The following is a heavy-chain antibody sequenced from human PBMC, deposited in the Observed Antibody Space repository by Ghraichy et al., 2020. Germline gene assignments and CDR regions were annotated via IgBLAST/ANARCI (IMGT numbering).Heavy chain of an antibody. D-gene: IGHD3-10*01. CDR1: GGSISSSDYY. CDR3: ARLGPRRYYGSESKVDY. J-gene: IGHJ4*02. V-gene: IGHV4-39*01. Sequence: SETLSLTCTVSGGSISSSDYYWGWIRQPAGKGLEWIGNIYYSGSTYYNPSLKSRVTISVDTSKNQFTLKLSSVTAADTAVYYCARLGPRRYYGSESKVDYWGQGTLVTVSS. CDR2: IYYSGST.